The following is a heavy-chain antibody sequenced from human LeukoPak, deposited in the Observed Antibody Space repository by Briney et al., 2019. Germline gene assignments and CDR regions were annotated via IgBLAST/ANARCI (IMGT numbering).Heavy chain of an antibody. CDR2: IYYSGST. V-gene: IGHV4-30-4*01. CDR1: GGSISSRDYY. CDR3: AREAINYYGSGSYYDY. D-gene: IGHD3-10*01. Sequence: KPSETLSLTCTVSGGSISSRDYYWSWIRQPPGKGLEWIGYIYYSGSTYYNPSLKSRVTISVDTSKNQFSLKLSSVTAADTAVYYCAREAINYYGSGSYYDYWGQGTLVTVSS. J-gene: IGHJ4*02.